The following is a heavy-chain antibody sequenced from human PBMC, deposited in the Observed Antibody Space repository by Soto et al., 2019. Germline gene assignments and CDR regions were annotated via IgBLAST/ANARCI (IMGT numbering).Heavy chain of an antibody. J-gene: IGHJ4*02. CDR2: IKQDGSEI. Sequence: PGGSLRLSCAASEFTFSSYWMSWVRQAPGKGLEWVANIKQDGSEIYYVDSVKGRFTISRDNAKNSLYLQMNSLRAEDTAVYYCAKVFCLCYSSAYRPLYFWGQGSLDTVSS. CDR3: AKVFCLCYSSAYRPLYF. V-gene: IGHV3-7*01. CDR1: EFTFSSYW. D-gene: IGHD5-12*01.